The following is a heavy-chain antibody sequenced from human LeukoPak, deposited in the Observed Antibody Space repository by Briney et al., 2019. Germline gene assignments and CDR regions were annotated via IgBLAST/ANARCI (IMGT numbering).Heavy chain of an antibody. CDR3: ATVGRNYYESSGYYSRKNYNWFDP. D-gene: IGHD3-22*01. Sequence: ASVKVSCKVSGYTLTELSMHWVRQAPGKGLEWMGGFDPEDGETIYAQKFQGRVTMTEDTSTDTAYLELSSLRSEDTAVYYCATVGRNYYESSGYYSRKNYNWFDPWGRGTLVTVSS. CDR2: FDPEDGET. V-gene: IGHV1-24*01. J-gene: IGHJ5*02. CDR1: GYTLTELS.